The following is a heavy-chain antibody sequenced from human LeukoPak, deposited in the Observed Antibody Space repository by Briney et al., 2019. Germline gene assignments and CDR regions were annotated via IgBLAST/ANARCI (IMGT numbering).Heavy chain of an antibody. CDR3: ATMGIAAGY. CDR1: GFTYSSYS. D-gene: IGHD6-25*01. Sequence: GGSLRLSCAASGFTYSSYSMNWVRQAPGKGLEWVSYINSGSSTMFYADSVKGRFTISRDNAKNSLYLQMNSLRAEDTAVYYCATMGIAAGYWGQGTLVTVSS. V-gene: IGHV3-48*04. J-gene: IGHJ4*02. CDR2: INSGSSTM.